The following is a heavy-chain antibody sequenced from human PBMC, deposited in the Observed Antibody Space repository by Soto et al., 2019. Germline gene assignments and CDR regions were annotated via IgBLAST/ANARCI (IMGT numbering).Heavy chain of an antibody. D-gene: IGHD3-10*01. V-gene: IGHV4-34*01. CDR3: ARVGGTGYYYGSGSYYPSAGYYYGMDV. CDR2: INHSGST. CDR1: GGSFSGYY. Sequence: PSETLSLTCAVYGGSFSGYYWSWIRQPPGKGLEWIGEINHSGSTNYNPSLKSRVTISVDTSKNQFSLKLSSVTAADTAVYYCARVGGTGYYYGSGSYYPSAGYYYGMDVWGQGTTVTVSS. J-gene: IGHJ6*02.